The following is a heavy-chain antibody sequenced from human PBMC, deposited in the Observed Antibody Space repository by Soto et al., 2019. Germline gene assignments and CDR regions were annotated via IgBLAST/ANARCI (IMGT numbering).Heavy chain of an antibody. Sequence: QVQLVESGGGVVQPGRSLRLSCAASGFTFSSYGMHWVRQAPGKGLEWVAVISYDGSNKYYADSVKGRFTISRDNSKNTLYLQMNSLRAEDTAVYYCAKDSWVQLLNYGMDAWGQGTTVTVSS. J-gene: IGHJ6*02. CDR3: AKDSWVQLLNYGMDA. CDR2: ISYDGSNK. CDR1: GFTFSSYG. D-gene: IGHD5-18*01. V-gene: IGHV3-30*18.